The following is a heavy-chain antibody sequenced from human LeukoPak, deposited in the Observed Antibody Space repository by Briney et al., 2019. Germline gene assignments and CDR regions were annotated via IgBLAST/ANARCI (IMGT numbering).Heavy chain of an antibody. J-gene: IGHJ4*02. CDR2: IYYSGST. CDR1: GGSISSYY. Sequence: PSETLSLTCTVSGGSISSYYWSWIWLPPGKGLEWIGYIYYSGSTTYNPSLKSRVTISVDTSKNQFSLKLRSVTAADTAVYYCARHAGVARPFDYWGQGTLVSVSS. D-gene: IGHD6-6*01. CDR3: ARHAGVARPFDY. V-gene: IGHV4-59*08.